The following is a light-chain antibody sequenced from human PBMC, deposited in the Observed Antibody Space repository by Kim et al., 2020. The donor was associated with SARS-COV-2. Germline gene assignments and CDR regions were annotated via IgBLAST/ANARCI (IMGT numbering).Light chain of an antibody. CDR1: DIGYKT. CDR2: SDS. CDR3: QVWNTRDDHWV. Sequence: SYELTQPPSVSVAPGKTASIPCGGSDIGYKTVHWYPHKPGQAPVLVIQSDSDRASGIPERISGSKSANTATLTISRVEAGDEGDYYCQVWNTRDDHWVFGGGTQLTVL. V-gene: IGLV3-21*04. J-gene: IGLJ2*01.